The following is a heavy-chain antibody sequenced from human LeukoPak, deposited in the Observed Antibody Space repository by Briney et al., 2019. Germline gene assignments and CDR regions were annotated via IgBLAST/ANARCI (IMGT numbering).Heavy chain of an antibody. Sequence: SETLSLTCTVSGGSISSGGYYWSWIRQPPGKGLEWIGYIYHSGSTYYNPSLKSRVTISVDRSKNQFSLKLSSVTAADTAVYYCASAPPLWRPLFDYWGQGTLVTVSP. D-gene: IGHD2-21*01. CDR2: IYHSGST. J-gene: IGHJ4*02. CDR1: GGSISSGGYY. V-gene: IGHV4-30-2*01. CDR3: ASAPPLWRPLFDY.